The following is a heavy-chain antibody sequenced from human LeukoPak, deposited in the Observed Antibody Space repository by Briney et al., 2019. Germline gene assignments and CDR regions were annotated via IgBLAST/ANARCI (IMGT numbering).Heavy chain of an antibody. D-gene: IGHD6-6*01. CDR3: ARDLGGSIAARGGPGDY. CDR1: VYTLTSYG. V-gene: IGHV1-18*01. J-gene: IGHJ4*02. CDR2: ISAYNGNT. Sequence: ASVKASCKPSVYTLTSYGISWVRQSPGQALDCMGWISAYNGNTNYAQKLQGRVTMTPDASTSTAYMELRSLRSDDTAVYYCARDLGGSIAARGGPGDYWGQGTLVTVSS.